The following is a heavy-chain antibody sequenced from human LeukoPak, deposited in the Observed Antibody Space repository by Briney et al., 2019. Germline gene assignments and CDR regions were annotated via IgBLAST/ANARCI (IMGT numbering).Heavy chain of an antibody. CDR1: GGSISSHY. D-gene: IGHD6-6*01. V-gene: IGHV4-59*11. CDR2: IYYSGST. Sequence: SETLSLTCTVSGGSISSHYWSWIRQPPGKGLEWIGYIYYSGSTNYNPSLKSRVTISVDTSKNQFSLKLSSVTAADTAVYYCARVAARSCLGYWGQGTLVAVSS. J-gene: IGHJ4*02. CDR3: ARVAARSCLGY.